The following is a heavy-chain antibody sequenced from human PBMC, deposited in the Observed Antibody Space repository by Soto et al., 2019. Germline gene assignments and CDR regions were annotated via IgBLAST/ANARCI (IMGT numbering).Heavy chain of an antibody. J-gene: IGHJ4*02. CDR3: TAAFEY. CDR2: IDTDGSGT. CDR1: GIIFTNYW. Sequence: VQLVESGGGLVQPGGSLRLSCAASGIIFTNYWMHWVRQAPGKGLEWVSRIDTDGSGTSYADSVKGRFTISRDNAKNTVYLQMKSLRAEDTAVYCCTAAFEYCGQGTLVTVSS. V-gene: IGHV3-74*01.